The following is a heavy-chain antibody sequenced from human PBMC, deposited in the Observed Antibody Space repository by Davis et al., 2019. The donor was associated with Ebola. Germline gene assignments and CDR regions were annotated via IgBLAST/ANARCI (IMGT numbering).Heavy chain of an antibody. CDR1: GFTFSSYG. Sequence: GEFLKISCAASGFTFSSYGMHWVRQAPGKGLEWVAVIWYDGSNKYYADSVKGRFTISRDNSKNTLYLQMNSLRAEDTAVYYCARDTYYDFWSGYPTSDYWGQGTLVTVSS. CDR2: IWYDGSNK. J-gene: IGHJ4*02. CDR3: ARDTYYDFWSGYPTSDY. D-gene: IGHD3-3*01. V-gene: IGHV3-33*01.